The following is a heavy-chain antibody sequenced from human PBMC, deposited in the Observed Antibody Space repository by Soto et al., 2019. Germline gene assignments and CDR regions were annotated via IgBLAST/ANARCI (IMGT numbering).Heavy chain of an antibody. CDR2: IYYSGST. CDR3: ARPSSTMIVDC. Sequence: PSETLCLTCTVSGGSISSGDYYWSWIRQPPGKGLEWIGYIYYSGSTYYNPSLKSRVTISVDTSKNQFSLKLSSVTAADTAVYYCARPSSTMIVDCWGQGTLVTVSS. J-gene: IGHJ4*02. V-gene: IGHV4-30-4*01. CDR1: GGSISSGDYY. D-gene: IGHD3-22*01.